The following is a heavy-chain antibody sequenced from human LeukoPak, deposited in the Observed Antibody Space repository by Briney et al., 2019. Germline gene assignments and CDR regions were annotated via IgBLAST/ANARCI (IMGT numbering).Heavy chain of an antibody. V-gene: IGHV1-18*01. Sequence: ASVKVSCKASGYTFTSYGINWVRQAPGQGLEWMGWISAYNGNTNYAQKLQGRVTMTTDTSTSTAYMELRSLRSDDTAVYYCARDLVWGSYRYVHDAFDIWGQGTMVTVSS. CDR1: GYTFTSYG. D-gene: IGHD3-16*02. CDR2: ISAYNGNT. J-gene: IGHJ3*02. CDR3: ARDLVWGSYRYVHDAFDI.